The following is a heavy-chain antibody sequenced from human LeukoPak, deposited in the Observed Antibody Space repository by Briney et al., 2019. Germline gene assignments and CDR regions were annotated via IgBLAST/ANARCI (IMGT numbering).Heavy chain of an antibody. D-gene: IGHD3-9*01. Sequence: SQTLSLTCAISGYSFTRGSAAWNWIRQSPSRGLEWLGRTYYNSKWYNDYAVSVKSRMTFNPDTSKDQFSLHLNSVTPDDKALYYCARLRCQSISFDIWGQGTMVTVSS. CDR1: GYSFTRGSAA. CDR3: ARLRCQSISFDI. J-gene: IGHJ3*02. CDR2: TYYNSKWYN. V-gene: IGHV6-1*01.